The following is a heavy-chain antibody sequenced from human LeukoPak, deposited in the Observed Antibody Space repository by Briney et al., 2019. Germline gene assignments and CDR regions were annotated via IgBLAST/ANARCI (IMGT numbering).Heavy chain of an antibody. Sequence: GGSLRLSCAASGFTVSSNHMSWVRQAPGKGLEWVSVIYSGGSTYYTDSVEGRFTISRDNSKNTLYLQMNSLRAEDTAVYYYARDCYFDSCDWGQGTLVTVSS. CDR2: IYSGGST. D-gene: IGHD2-15*01. CDR3: ARDCYFDSCD. CDR1: GFTVSSNH. V-gene: IGHV3-53*01. J-gene: IGHJ4*02.